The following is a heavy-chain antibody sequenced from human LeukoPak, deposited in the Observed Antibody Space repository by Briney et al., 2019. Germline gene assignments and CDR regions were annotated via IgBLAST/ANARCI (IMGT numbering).Heavy chain of an antibody. Sequence: GGSLRLSCAASGFTFSSYAMSWVRQAPGKGLEWVSAISGSGGSSYYADSVKGRFTISRDNSKNTLYLQMNSLRAEDTAVYYCAKDGRRGRDAFDIWGQGTMVTVSS. J-gene: IGHJ3*02. CDR3: AKDGRRGRDAFDI. CDR2: ISGSGGSS. D-gene: IGHD3/OR15-3a*01. CDR1: GFTFSSYA. V-gene: IGHV3-23*01.